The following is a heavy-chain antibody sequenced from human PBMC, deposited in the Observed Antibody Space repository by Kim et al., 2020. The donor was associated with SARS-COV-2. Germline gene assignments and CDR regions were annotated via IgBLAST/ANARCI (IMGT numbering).Heavy chain of an antibody. CDR3: AREYCSSSRCYAGPDY. CDR1: KFTFNDYP. J-gene: IGHJ4*02. D-gene: IGHD2-2*01. Sequence: GGSLRLSCAASKFTFNDYPMDWVRQAPGRGLEWISYISSSGSVTYYADSVKGRFTISRDNSENSLYLQMNSLRDDDTAVYYCAREYCSSSRCYAGPDYWGQGTLVTVST. V-gene: IGHV3-48*02. CDR2: ISSSGSVT.